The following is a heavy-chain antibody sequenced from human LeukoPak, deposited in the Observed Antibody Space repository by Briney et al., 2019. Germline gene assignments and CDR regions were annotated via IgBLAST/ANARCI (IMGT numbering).Heavy chain of an antibody. Sequence: PSETLSLTCAVYGGSFSGYYWSWIRQPPGKGLEWIGEISHSGSTNYNPSLKSRVTISVDTSKNQFSLKLSSVTAADTAVYYCASSQLTYDFWSGRGFFDYWGQGTLVTVSS. CDR1: GGSFSGYY. D-gene: IGHD3-3*01. CDR3: ASSQLTYDFWSGRGFFDY. J-gene: IGHJ4*02. CDR2: ISHSGST. V-gene: IGHV4-34*01.